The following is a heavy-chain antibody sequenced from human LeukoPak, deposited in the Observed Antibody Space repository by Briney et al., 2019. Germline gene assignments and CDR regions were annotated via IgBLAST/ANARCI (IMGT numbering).Heavy chain of an antibody. J-gene: IGHJ4*02. Sequence: GGSLRLSCAASGFTFSSYGMNWVRQAPGKGLEWVSGISGSGGTTYYADSVKGRFTTSRDNSKNSLSLQVSSLRAEDTAVYYCAKTNGYYSDWGQGTLVTVSS. CDR1: GFTFSSYG. V-gene: IGHV3-23*01. CDR3: AKTNGYYSD. CDR2: ISGSGGTT. D-gene: IGHD3-22*01.